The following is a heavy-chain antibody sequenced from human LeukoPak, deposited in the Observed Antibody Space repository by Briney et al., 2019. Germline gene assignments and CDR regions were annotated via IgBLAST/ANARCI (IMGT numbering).Heavy chain of an antibody. CDR2: INPNSGGT. J-gene: IGHJ4*02. D-gene: IGHD2-2*01. Sequence: ASAKVSCKASGYTFTGYYMHWVRQAPGQGLEWMGWINPNSGGTNYAQKFQGRVTMTRDTSISTAYMELSRLRSDDTAVYYCARGLKVVPAALVYWGQGTLVTVSS. CDR3: ARGLKVVPAALVY. V-gene: IGHV1-2*02. CDR1: GYTFTGYY.